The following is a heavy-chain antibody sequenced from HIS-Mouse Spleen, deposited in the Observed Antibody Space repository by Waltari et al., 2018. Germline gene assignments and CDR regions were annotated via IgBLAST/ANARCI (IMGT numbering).Heavy chain of an antibody. Sequence: EVQLVESGGGLVQPGGSLRLSCAASGFTFGRYWMSWVRQAPGKGLEWVANIKQDGSEKYYVDSVKGRFTISRDNAKNSLYLQMNSLRAEDTAVYYCARERRGPGWFDPWGQGTLVTVSS. CDR1: GFTFGRYW. J-gene: IGHJ5*02. D-gene: IGHD5-12*01. CDR3: ARERRGPGWFDP. V-gene: IGHV3-7*01. CDR2: IKQDGSEK.